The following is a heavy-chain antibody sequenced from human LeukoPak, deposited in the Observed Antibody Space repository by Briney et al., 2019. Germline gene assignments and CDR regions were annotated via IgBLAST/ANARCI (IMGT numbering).Heavy chain of an antibody. CDR1: GGSFSGYY. CDR3: ARAQDSSGYYWVYDAFDI. CDR2: INHSGST. D-gene: IGHD3-22*01. J-gene: IGHJ3*02. V-gene: IGHV4-34*01. Sequence: SETLSLTCAVYGGSFSGYYWSWIRQPPGKGLEWIGEINHSGSTNYNPSLKSRVTISVDTSKNQFSLKLSSVTAADTAVYYCARAQDSSGYYWVYDAFDIWGQGTMVTVSS.